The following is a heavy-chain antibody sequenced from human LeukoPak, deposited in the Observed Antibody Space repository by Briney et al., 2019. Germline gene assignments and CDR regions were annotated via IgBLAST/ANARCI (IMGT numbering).Heavy chain of an antibody. CDR1: GFTFSSYA. Sequence: GGSLRLSCAASGFTFSSYAMSWVRQAPGKGLEWVSGINWNGGSTGYADSVKGRFTISRDNAKNSLYLQMNSLRAEDTALYYCARGGWFGELLFDYWGQGTLVTVSS. CDR3: ARGGWFGELLFDY. CDR2: INWNGGST. D-gene: IGHD3-10*01. J-gene: IGHJ4*02. V-gene: IGHV3-20*04.